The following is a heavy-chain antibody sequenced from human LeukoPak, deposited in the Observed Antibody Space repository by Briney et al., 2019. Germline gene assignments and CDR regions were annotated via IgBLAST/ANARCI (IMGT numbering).Heavy chain of an antibody. CDR3: AKVTGSTSFIDAFDI. J-gene: IGHJ3*02. Sequence: PGGSLRLSCAASGFTFDDYAMHWVRQAPGRGLEWVSGISWNSGRMGYADSVKGRFTISRDNAKNSLYLQMNSLRAEGMALYYCAKVTGSTSFIDAFDIWGQGTMVTVSS. V-gene: IGHV3-9*03. D-gene: IGHD2-2*01. CDR2: ISWNSGRM. CDR1: GFTFDDYA.